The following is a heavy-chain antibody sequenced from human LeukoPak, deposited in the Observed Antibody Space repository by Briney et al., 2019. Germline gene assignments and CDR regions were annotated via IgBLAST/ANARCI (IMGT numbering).Heavy chain of an antibody. V-gene: IGHV4-34*01. CDR1: GGSFSGYY. J-gene: IGHJ4*02. Sequence: SETLSLTCAVYGGSFSGYYWSWIRQPPGKGLEWIGEINHSGSTNYNPSLKSRVTISVDTSKNQFSLKLSSVAAADTAVYYCARAGDFLSGYYTPIDYWGQGTLVTVSS. CDR3: ARAGDFLSGYYTPIDY. D-gene: IGHD3-3*01. CDR2: INHSGST.